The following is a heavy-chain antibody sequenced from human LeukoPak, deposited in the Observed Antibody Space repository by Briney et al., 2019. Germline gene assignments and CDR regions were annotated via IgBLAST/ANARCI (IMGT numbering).Heavy chain of an antibody. CDR3: ARDRGYDILTGYYTPLDY. CDR2: IWYDGSNE. Sequence: GGSLRLSCAASGFTFSSYGMHWVRQAPGKGLEWVAVIWYDGSNEYYADSVKGRFTISRDNSKNTLYPQMNSLRAEDTAVYYCARDRGYDILTGYYTPLDYWGQGTLVTVSS. CDR1: GFTFSSYG. V-gene: IGHV3-33*01. D-gene: IGHD3-9*01. J-gene: IGHJ4*02.